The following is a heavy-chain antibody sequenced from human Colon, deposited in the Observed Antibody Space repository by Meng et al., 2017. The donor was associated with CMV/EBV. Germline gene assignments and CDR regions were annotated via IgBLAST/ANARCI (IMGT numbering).Heavy chain of an antibody. Sequence: LSLTCAASGFTFGSFTLNWVRQAPGRGLEWVASISSSRINIFYADSVKGRFTISRDNANNSLYLQMTSLRTDDTAVYYCARLRGLASYGSDWGYWGQGTLVTVSS. CDR2: ISSSRINI. V-gene: IGHV3-21*01. CDR3: ARLRGLASYGSDWGY. D-gene: IGHD6-19*01. J-gene: IGHJ4*02. CDR1: GFTFGSFT.